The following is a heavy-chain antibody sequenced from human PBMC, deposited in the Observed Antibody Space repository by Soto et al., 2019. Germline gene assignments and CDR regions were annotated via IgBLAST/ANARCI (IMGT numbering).Heavy chain of an antibody. CDR3: TRQGDLWWDLNLQGAFDI. CDR2: IRSKANSYAT. J-gene: IGHJ3*02. Sequence: EVQLVESGGGLVQPGGSLKLSCAASGFTFSGSAMHWVRQASGKGLEWVGRIRSKANSYATAYAASVKGRFTISRDDSKNTAYLQMNSLKTEDTAVYYCTRQGDLWWDLNLQGAFDIWGQGTMVTVSS. CDR1: GFTFSGSA. V-gene: IGHV3-73*02. D-gene: IGHD1-26*01.